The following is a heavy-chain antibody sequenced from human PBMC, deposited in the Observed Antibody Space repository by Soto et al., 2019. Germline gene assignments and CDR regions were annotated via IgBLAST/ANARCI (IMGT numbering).Heavy chain of an antibody. Sequence: PGESLKISCKGSGYSFTSYWIGWVRQMPGKGLEWMGIIYPGDSDTRYSPSFQGQVTISADKSISTAYLQWSSLKASDTAMYYCARSPRNYYDGSGYYSGNWFDPWGQGTLVTVSS. V-gene: IGHV5-51*01. CDR1: GYSFTSYW. CDR2: IYPGDSDT. J-gene: IGHJ5*02. CDR3: ARSPRNYYDGSGYYSGNWFDP. D-gene: IGHD3-22*01.